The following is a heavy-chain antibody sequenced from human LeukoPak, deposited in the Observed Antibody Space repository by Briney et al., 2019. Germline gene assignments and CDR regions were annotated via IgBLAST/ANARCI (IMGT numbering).Heavy chain of an antibody. Sequence: GGSLRLSCAASGLTFSDYYMSWIRQAPGKGLEWVSYISSSGGTIYYADSVKGRFTISRDNAKNPLYLQMNSLRAEDTAVYYCARDNAVAGTYLLDYWGQGTLVTVSS. D-gene: IGHD6-19*01. J-gene: IGHJ4*02. CDR3: ARDNAVAGTYLLDY. CDR1: GLTFSDYY. CDR2: ISSSGGTI. V-gene: IGHV3-11*01.